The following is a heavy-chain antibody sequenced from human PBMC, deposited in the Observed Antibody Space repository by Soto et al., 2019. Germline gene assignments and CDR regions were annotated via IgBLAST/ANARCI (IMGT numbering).Heavy chain of an antibody. CDR1: GYSFTRFG. CDR3: ARDPQYSTSPRVFDY. Sequence: QVQLLQSGAEVKKPGASVRVSCKASGYSFTRFGISWVRQAPGQGLEWVGRISTYNGNTKYAQKLEGRVTVSTDTSTSTAYMELRSLRSDDTAVYYCARDPQYSTSPRVFDYWGQGTLLTVSS. D-gene: IGHD6-6*01. J-gene: IGHJ4*02. V-gene: IGHV1-18*01. CDR2: ISTYNGNT.